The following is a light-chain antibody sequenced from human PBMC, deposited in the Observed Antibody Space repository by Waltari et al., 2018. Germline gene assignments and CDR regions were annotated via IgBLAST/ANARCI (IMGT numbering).Light chain of an antibody. J-gene: IGKJ2*01. Sequence: EIVMTQSPATLSLSPGEGATLSCRASQSVSSNVAWYQHKPGQAPSLPIYGASTRATGIPARFSGSGSGTEFTLTISSLQSEDFAFYYCQQYNNWPPEDTFGQGTKLEIK. CDR2: GAS. CDR1: QSVSSN. V-gene: IGKV3-15*01. CDR3: QQYNNWPPEDT.